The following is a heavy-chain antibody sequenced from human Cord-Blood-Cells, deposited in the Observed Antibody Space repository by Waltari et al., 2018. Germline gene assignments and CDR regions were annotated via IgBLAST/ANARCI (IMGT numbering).Heavy chain of an antibody. CDR1: RGTFSSYA. D-gene: IGHD5-12*01. V-gene: IGHV1-69*01. CDR2: IIPIFGTA. J-gene: IGHJ4*02. CDR3: ARTRDGYNYNYFDY. Sequence: QVQLVLSGAEVKKPGPPVKVSCKASRGTFSSYAITGVRQAPGQGLEWMGGIIPIFGTANDAQKFQGRVTITADESTSTAYMELSSLRSEDTAVYYCARTRDGYNYNYFDYWGQGTLVTVSS.